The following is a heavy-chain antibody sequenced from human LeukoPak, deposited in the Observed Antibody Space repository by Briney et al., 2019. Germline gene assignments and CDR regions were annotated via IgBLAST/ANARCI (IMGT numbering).Heavy chain of an antibody. CDR1: GGTFSRYA. CDR2: IIAIFGTA. V-gene: IGHV1-69*01. Sequence: SVKVSCKASGGTFSRYAISWVRQAPGQGLEWMGGIIAIFGTAYYAQKFQGRVTITADESTSTAYMQLSRLRSEDTAVYYCARATVEMATTIDHWGQGTLVTVSS. D-gene: IGHD5-24*01. CDR3: ARATVEMATTIDH. J-gene: IGHJ4*02.